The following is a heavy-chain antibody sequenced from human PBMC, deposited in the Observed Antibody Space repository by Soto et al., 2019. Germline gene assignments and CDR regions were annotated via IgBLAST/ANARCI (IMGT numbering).Heavy chain of an antibody. D-gene: IGHD2-8*01. V-gene: IGHV1-18*01. CDR2: ISGYNGDT. CDR1: GYTFSRYG. Sequence: QGQLVQSGGEVKKPGASVKVSCKTSGYTFSRYGISWVRQAPGQGLERMGWISGYNGDTNYARKFQGRVTMTIDTSTTIAYMELRSLTSDDTAVYYCAKNGQPPYYYYGLDVWGQGTTVTVSS. J-gene: IGHJ6*02. CDR3: AKNGQPPYYYYGLDV.